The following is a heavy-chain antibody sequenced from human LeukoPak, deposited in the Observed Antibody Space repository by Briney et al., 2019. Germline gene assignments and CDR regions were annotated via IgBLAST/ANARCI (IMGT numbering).Heavy chain of an antibody. Sequence: ASVKVSCKVSGYTLTELSMQWVRQAPGKGLEWMGGFDPEDGETIYAQKFQGRVTMTEDTSTDTAYMELSSLRSEDTAVYYCATVPGRWELLGYFDYWGQGTLVTVSS. D-gene: IGHD1-26*01. CDR2: FDPEDGET. J-gene: IGHJ4*02. CDR1: GYTLTELS. CDR3: ATVPGRWELLGYFDY. V-gene: IGHV1-24*01.